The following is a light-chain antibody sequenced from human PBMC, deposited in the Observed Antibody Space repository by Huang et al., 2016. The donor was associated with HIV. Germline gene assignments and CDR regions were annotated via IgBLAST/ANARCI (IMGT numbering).Light chain of an antibody. Sequence: DIVVTQSPDSFALSLGETASLTCRPRHCALSSSTNKNSLAWFQQKAGQPPKLLIFWASKREAGVSDRINVSGCGNHFTLTISNVRTEDVAMYYCQQYYNSPQTFGPGTRVEI. CDR2: WAS. CDR3: QQYYNSPQT. J-gene: IGKJ1*01. CDR1: HCALSSSTNKNS. V-gene: IGKV4-1*01.